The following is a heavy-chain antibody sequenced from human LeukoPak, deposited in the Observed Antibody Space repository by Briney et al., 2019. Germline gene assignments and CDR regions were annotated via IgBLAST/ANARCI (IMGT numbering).Heavy chain of an antibody. CDR2: IYTSGST. CDR3: ARQGTTSIAARPYYYYYMDV. J-gene: IGHJ6*03. Sequence: SETLSLTCTVSGGSISSYYWSWIRQPPGKGLEWIGYIYTSGSTNYNPSLKSRVTISVDTSKNQFSLKLSSVTAADTAVYYCARQGTTSIAARPYYYYYMDVWGKGTKVTVSS. CDR1: GGSISSYY. V-gene: IGHV4-4*09. D-gene: IGHD6-6*01.